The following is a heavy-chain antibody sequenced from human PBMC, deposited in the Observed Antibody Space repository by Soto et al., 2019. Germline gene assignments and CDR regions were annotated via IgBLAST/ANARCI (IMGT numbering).Heavy chain of an antibody. Sequence: QVQLVESGGGVVQPGRSLRLSCAASGFTFSTYGMHWVRQAPGKGLEWVAVIWYDGRNKYYADSVKGRFTISRDNSKNTLYLQMHNLRAEDTAVYYCASLYCSGGDCPSRYWGQGTLVTVSS. V-gene: IGHV3-33*01. CDR3: ASLYCSGGDCPSRY. J-gene: IGHJ4*02. CDR2: IWYDGRNK. CDR1: GFTFSTYG. D-gene: IGHD2-15*01.